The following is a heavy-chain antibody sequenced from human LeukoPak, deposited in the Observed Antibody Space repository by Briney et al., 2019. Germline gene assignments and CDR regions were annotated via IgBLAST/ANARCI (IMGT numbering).Heavy chain of an antibody. V-gene: IGHV1-2*02. CDR3: ARGTGIGFLEWPTDY. CDR1: GYPFTGYY. J-gene: IGHJ4*02. D-gene: IGHD3-3*02. Sequence: GASVKVSCKASGYPFTGYYIHCVRQAPGQGLEWMGWINPNSGDTNYAQKFQGRVTMTRDTSNSTAYMELSRLRSADTAVYYCARGTGIGFLEWPTDYWGQGTLVTVSS. CDR2: INPNSGDT.